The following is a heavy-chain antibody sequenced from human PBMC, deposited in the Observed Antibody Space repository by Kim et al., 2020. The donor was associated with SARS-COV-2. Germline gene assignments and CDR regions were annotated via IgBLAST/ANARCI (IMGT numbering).Heavy chain of an antibody. J-gene: IGHJ5*02. Sequence: YTQTLKGRVTISVDTSKNQFSLRLTSVTAADTALYYCARQEATAACFDPWGQGILVTVSS. CDR3: ARQEATAACFDP. V-gene: IGHV4-39*01. D-gene: IGHD6-13*01.